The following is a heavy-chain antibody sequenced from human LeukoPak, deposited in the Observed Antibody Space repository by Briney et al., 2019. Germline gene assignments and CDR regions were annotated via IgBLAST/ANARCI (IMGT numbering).Heavy chain of an antibody. CDR2: IYHSGST. J-gene: IGHJ5*02. D-gene: IGHD3-22*01. Sequence: SDTLSLTCAVSGGSISSSNWWSWVRQPPGEGLEWIGEIYHSGSTNYNPSLKSRVTISVDKSKNQFSLKLSSVTAADTAVYYCASLFDSSGSNWFDPWGQGTLVTVSS. CDR3: ASLFDSSGSNWFDP. V-gene: IGHV4-4*02. CDR1: GGSISSSNW.